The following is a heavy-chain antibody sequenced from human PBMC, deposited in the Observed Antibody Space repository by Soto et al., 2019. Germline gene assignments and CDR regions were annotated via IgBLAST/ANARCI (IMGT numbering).Heavy chain of an antibody. D-gene: IGHD3-10*01. CDR2: INPSGCST. V-gene: IGHV1-46*01. Sequence: ASVKVSCKASGYTFTSYYMHWVRQAPGQGLEWMGIINPSGCSTSYAQKFQGRVTMTRDTSTSTVYMELSSLRSEDTAVYYCARGSPGGVRGVRGRAFDIWGQGTMVTVSS. CDR1: GYTFTSYY. J-gene: IGHJ3*02. CDR3: ARGSPGGVRGVRGRAFDI.